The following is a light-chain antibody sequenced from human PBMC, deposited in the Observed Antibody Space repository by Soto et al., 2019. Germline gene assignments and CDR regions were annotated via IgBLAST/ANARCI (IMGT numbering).Light chain of an antibody. CDR2: NVN. J-gene: IGLJ1*01. V-gene: IGLV2-18*02. CDR3: SSYTSSSPYV. CDR1: SSDVGSYDY. Sequence: QSVLIQPPSVSGSPGQSVTISCTGTSSDVGSYDYVSWYQQHPGTVPKPMIYNVNTRPSGVPDRFSGSKSGNTASMTISGLQAEDEADYYCSSYTSSSPYVFGTGTKVTVL.